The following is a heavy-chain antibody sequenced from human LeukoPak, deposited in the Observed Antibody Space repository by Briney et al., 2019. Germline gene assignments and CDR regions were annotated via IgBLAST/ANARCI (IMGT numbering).Heavy chain of an antibody. CDR2: IIPIFGTA. V-gene: IGHV1-69*01. CDR1: GGTFSSYA. Sequence: VKVSCKASGGTFSSYAISWVRQAPGQGLEWMGGIIPIFGTANYAQKFQGRVTITADESSSTAYMELSSLRSEDTAVYYCARESGKYSGYSYWGQGTLVTVSS. CDR3: ARESGKYSGYSY. D-gene: IGHD5-12*01. J-gene: IGHJ4*02.